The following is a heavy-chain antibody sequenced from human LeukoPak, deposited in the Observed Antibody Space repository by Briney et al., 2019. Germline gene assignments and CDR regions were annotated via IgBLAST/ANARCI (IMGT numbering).Heavy chain of an antibody. CDR1: GFTFSSFW. V-gene: IGHV3-7*04. Sequence: PGGSLRLSCAASGFTFSSFWMSWVRQAPGKGLEWVANIKEDGSEKNYMDSVKGRFTISRDNAKKLVYLQMNSLRAEDTAVYYCARDQSGSGWYYWGQGTQVTVSS. CDR2: IKEDGSEK. J-gene: IGHJ4*02. CDR3: ARDQSGSGWYY. D-gene: IGHD6-19*01.